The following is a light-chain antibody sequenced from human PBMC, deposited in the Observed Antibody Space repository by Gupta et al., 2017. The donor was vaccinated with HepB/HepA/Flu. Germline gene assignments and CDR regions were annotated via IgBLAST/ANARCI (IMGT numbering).Light chain of an antibody. V-gene: IGKV3-15*01. J-gene: IGKJ1*01. CDR3: QQYNDRSPWT. CDR1: QIVSTN. Sequence: MPQSPSTSSVSPGERAPLSCTTSQIVSTNLAWYQQKPGQGPRILIYGASTRASGVPARFSGSGSGTEFTLSISSLQSEDFAVYYCQQYNDRSPWTFGQGTKVDLK. CDR2: GAS.